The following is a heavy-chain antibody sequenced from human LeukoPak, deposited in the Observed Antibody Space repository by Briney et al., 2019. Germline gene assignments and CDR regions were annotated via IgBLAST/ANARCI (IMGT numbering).Heavy chain of an antibody. Sequence: PGGSLRLSCAASGFMFSSYAMSWVRQAPGKGLEWVLTISGNGDNTYYADSVKGRFTISRDNSKNTLYLQINSLRAEDTAVYYCAKAILGAILHAFDIWGQGTMVTVSS. CDR1: GFMFSSYA. CDR2: ISGNGDNT. J-gene: IGHJ3*02. D-gene: IGHD1-26*01. V-gene: IGHV3-23*01. CDR3: AKAILGAILHAFDI.